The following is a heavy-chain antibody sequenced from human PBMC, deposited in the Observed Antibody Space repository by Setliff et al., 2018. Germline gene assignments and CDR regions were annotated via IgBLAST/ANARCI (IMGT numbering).Heavy chain of an antibody. CDR3: ARSFSLREKFLLDY. CDR1: GGSISSGSYY. J-gene: IGHJ4*02. Sequence: SETLSLTCTVSGGSISSGSYYWSWIRQPAGKGLEWIGRIYTSGSTNYNPSLKSRVTISVDTSKNQFSLKLSSVTAADTAVYYCARSFSLREKFLLDYWGQGALVTVSS. CDR2: IYTSGST. V-gene: IGHV4-61*02.